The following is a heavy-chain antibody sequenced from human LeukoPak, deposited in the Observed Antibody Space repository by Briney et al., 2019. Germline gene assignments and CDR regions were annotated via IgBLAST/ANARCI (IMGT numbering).Heavy chain of an antibody. J-gene: IGHJ4*02. CDR3: ARGQDIVVVPAALDY. V-gene: IGHV1-69*01. CDR2: IIPIFGTA. CDR1: GGTFSSYA. Sequence: SVKVSCKASGGTFSSYAISWVRQAPGQGLEWMGGIIPIFGTANYAQKFQGRVTITADESTSTAYMGLSSLRSEDTAVYYCARGQDIVVVPAALDYWGQGTLVTVSS. D-gene: IGHD2-2*01.